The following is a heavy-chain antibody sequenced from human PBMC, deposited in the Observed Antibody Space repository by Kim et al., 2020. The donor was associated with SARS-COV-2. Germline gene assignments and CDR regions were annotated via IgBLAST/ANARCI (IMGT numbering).Heavy chain of an antibody. Sequence: SETLSLTCTVSGGSISSSSYYWGWIRQPPGKGLEWIGSIYYSGSTYYNPSLKSRVTISVDTSKNQFSLKLSSVTAADTAVYYCARTGGFLKLGNWFDPWGQGTLVTVSS. CDR2: IYYSGST. D-gene: IGHD7-27*01. CDR1: GGSISSSSYY. CDR3: ARTGGFLKLGNWFDP. J-gene: IGHJ5*02. V-gene: IGHV4-39*01.